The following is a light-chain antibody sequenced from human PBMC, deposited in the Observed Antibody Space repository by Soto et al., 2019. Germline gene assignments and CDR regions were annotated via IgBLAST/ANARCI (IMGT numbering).Light chain of an antibody. J-gene: IGLJ1*01. CDR1: SSDIGGYNY. V-gene: IGLV2-14*03. Sequence: QSALTQPASVSGSPGQSITISCTGTSSDIGGYNYVSWYQQLPGKVPKLIIYDVSNRPSGVSDCFSGCNSGNAASLTISGLQAEDDADYYCSSYTSTSTLYVFGTGTKVTVL. CDR3: SSYTSTSTLYV. CDR2: DVS.